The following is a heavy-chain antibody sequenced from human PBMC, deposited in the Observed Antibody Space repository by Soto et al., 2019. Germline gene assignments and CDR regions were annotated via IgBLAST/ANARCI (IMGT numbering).Heavy chain of an antibody. V-gene: IGHV4-30-2*01. CDR3: AGVRGPYCGGECYPPTPNWFDP. Sequence: QLQLQESGSGLVKPSQTLSLTCAVSGGSISSGGYSWSWIRQPPGKGLEWIGYIYHSGSTYYNPSLKSRVHSSVDRSKNQFSLKLSSVTAADSAVYYCAGVRGPYCGGECYPPTPNWFDPWGQGTLVTVSS. CDR2: IYHSGST. CDR1: GGSISSGGYS. J-gene: IGHJ5*02. D-gene: IGHD2-21*01.